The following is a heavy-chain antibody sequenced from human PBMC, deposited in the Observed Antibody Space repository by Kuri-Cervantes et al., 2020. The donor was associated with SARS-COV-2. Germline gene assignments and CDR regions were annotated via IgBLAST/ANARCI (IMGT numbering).Heavy chain of an antibody. CDR3: ARVQDYYSNSQFDY. CDR2: IWYDGSNK. J-gene: IGHJ4*02. V-gene: IGHV3-33*01. D-gene: IGHD4-11*01. CDR1: GFTFSSYG. Sequence: GESLKISCAASGFTFSSYGMHWVRQAPGKGLEWVAVIWYDGSNKYYADSVKGRFTISRDNSKNTLYLQMNSLRAEDTAVYYCARVQDYYSNSQFDYWGQGTLVTVSS.